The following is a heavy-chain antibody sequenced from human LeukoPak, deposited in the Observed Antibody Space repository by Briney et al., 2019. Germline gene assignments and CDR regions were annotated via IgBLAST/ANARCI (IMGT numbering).Heavy chain of an antibody. J-gene: IGHJ6*02. CDR2: MYYSGSS. V-gene: IGHV4-39*07. CDR1: TFSNHYM. D-gene: IGHD3-16*02. Sequence: TFSNHYMSWVRQPPGKGLEWIGSMYYSGSSFYNPSLKSRVAISVDTSKNQFSLKLSSVTAADTAVYYCARGPPAVINPVYYYYGMDVWGQGTTVTVSS. CDR3: ARGPPAVINPVYYYYGMDV.